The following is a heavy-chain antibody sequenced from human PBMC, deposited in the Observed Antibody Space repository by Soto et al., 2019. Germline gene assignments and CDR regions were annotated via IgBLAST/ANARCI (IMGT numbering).Heavy chain of an antibody. CDR3: ARDLEVAVAGA. V-gene: IGHV3-30-3*01. CDR2: ISYDGSNK. J-gene: IGHJ5*02. D-gene: IGHD6-19*01. CDR1: GFTFSSYA. Sequence: QVQLVESGGGVVQPGRSLRLSFAASGFTFSSYAMHWVRQAPGKGLEWVAVISYDGSNKYYADSVKGRFTISRDNSKNTLYLQMNSLRPEDTAVYYCARDLEVAVAGAWGQGTLVTVSS.